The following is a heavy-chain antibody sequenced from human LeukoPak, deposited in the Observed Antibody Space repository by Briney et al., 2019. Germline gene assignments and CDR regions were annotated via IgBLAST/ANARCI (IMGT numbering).Heavy chain of an antibody. J-gene: IGHJ6*03. Sequence: GGSLRLSCTGSGFTFGDYAMNWVRQAPGKGLEWISFIRSKAYGGTAEYAASVKGRFTISGDDSKGIVYLEMNSLKTEDTAIYHCTRDGGFLYYMDVWGKGTTVTVSS. CDR1: GFTFGDYA. CDR2: IRSKAYGGTA. D-gene: IGHD2-15*01. V-gene: IGHV3-49*04. CDR3: TRDGGFLYYMDV.